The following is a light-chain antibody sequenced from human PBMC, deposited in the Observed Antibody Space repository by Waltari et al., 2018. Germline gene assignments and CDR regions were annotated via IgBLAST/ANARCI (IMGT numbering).Light chain of an antibody. CDR1: TSDVGNYDL. CDR3: CSYAGRGTYV. Sequence: HSALTQPASVSGTPGQSITISCTGTTSDVGNYDLVSWYQQHPGKAPKLLICEVIKRPSGVFSRFSGSKSGNTASLTISGLQAEDEADYYCCSYAGRGTYVFGSGTKVTVL. J-gene: IGLJ1*01. CDR2: EVI. V-gene: IGLV2-23*02.